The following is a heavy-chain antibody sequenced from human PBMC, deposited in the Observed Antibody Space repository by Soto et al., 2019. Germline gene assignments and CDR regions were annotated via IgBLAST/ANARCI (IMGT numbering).Heavy chain of an antibody. V-gene: IGHV1-18*01. CDR1: GYSFTNYG. Sequence: QDQLVQSGGEVKKPGASVKVSCKASGYSFTNYGITCVRQAPGQGFEWMGWIIAYNGDTNYAQKLQGRVTMTTDASTSTAYLELRSLRSDDTAVYYCARDRGVAPPVAGNTHYYYYMDVWGKGTTVTVSS. J-gene: IGHJ6*03. CDR2: IIAYNGDT. D-gene: IGHD6-19*01. CDR3: ARDRGVAPPVAGNTHYYYYMDV.